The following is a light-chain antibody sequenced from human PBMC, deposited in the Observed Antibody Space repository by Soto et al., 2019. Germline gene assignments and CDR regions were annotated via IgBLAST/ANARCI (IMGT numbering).Light chain of an antibody. CDR3: SPFTSTSTRL. Sequence: QSVLTQPASVSGSPGQSITSSCTGTSSDIGSYDYVSWYQQHPGKAPNLIIYEVTDRPSGVSNRFSGSKSGNTASLTISGLQAEDEADYYCSPFTSTSTRLFGSGTKVTVL. CDR2: EVT. CDR1: SSDIGSYDY. J-gene: IGLJ1*01. V-gene: IGLV2-14*01.